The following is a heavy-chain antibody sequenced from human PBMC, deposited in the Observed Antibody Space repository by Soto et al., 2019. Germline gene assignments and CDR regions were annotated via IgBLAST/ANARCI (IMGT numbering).Heavy chain of an antibody. J-gene: IGHJ6*02. CDR3: ARLQGDNSGTYGMDV. CDR1: GFPFSTYG. CDR2: ISNSGGTI. V-gene: IGHV3-33*08. Sequence: QVQLVESGGGVVQPGRSLTLTCAASGFPFSTYGMHWVRQAPGKGLEWVAVISNSGGTIKYADSVKGRFTISRDNFQSKVYLELNSLRAEDTAVYYCARLQGDNSGTYGMDVWGQGTTVTVS. D-gene: IGHD3-10*01.